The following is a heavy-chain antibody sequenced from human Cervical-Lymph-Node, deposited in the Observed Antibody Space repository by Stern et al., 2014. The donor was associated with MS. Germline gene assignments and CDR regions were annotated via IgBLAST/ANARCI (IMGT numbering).Heavy chain of an antibody. CDR2: MNPNSGNS. D-gene: IGHD4-11*01. J-gene: IGHJ4*02. CDR3: ARGPPPQDYSHSVDY. CDR1: GYTFSRYD. Sequence: VQLEESGAEVKKPGASVKVSCKASGYTFSRYDINWLRQAAGQGPEWMGWMNPNSGNSGFAQKFHGRVTLTRNTSISTAYMELSSLRSEDTAVYYCARGPPPQDYSHSVDYWGQGTLVTVSS. V-gene: IGHV1-8*01.